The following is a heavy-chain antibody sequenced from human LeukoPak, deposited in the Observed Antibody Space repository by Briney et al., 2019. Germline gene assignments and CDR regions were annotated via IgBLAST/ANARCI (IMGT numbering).Heavy chain of an antibody. V-gene: IGHV3-21*01. Sequence: GGSLRLSCAASGFTFSRNTMNWVRQAPGKGLEWVSSISSSSNYIYYADSVEGRFTISRDNAKNSLYLQMNSLRAEDTAVYYCAELGITMIGGVWGKGTTVTISS. CDR1: GFTFSRNT. J-gene: IGHJ6*04. D-gene: IGHD3-10*02. CDR3: AELGITMIGGV. CDR2: ISSSSNYI.